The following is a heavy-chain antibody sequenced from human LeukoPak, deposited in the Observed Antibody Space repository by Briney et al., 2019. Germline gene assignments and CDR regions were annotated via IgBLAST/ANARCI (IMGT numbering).Heavy chain of an antibody. CDR2: INPNSGGT. V-gene: IGHV1-2*02. Sequence: GESLKISCKASGYTFTGYYMHWVRQAPGQGLEWMGWINPNSGGTNYAQKFQGRVTMTRDTSSSTAYMEVSRLRSDDTAVYYCARGASGDSSGWYYYWGQGTLVTVSS. J-gene: IGHJ4*02. CDR1: GYTFTGYY. D-gene: IGHD6-19*01. CDR3: ARGASGDSSGWYYY.